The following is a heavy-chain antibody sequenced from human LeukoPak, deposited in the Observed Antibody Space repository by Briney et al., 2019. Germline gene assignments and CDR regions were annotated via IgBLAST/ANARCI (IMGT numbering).Heavy chain of an antibody. Sequence: GASVKVSCKASGYTFTSYDINWVRQATGQGLEWMGWMNPNSGNTGYAQEFQGRVTMTRDTSISTAYMELSSLTSEDTAVYYCARRKPTSGAQYWVDPWGQGTLVTVSS. V-gene: IGHV1-8*01. D-gene: IGHD3-10*01. J-gene: IGHJ5*02. CDR3: ARRKPTSGAQYWVDP. CDR2: MNPNSGNT. CDR1: GYTFTSYD.